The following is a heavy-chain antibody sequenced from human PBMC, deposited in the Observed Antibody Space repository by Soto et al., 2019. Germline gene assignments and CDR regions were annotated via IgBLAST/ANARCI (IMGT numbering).Heavy chain of an antibody. CDR1: GGSISSSGYY. D-gene: IGHD5-12*01. J-gene: IGHJ4*02. V-gene: IGHV4-30-2*01. CDR2: IYHSGST. Sequence: SETLSLTCTVSGGSISSSGYYWSWIRQHPGKGLEWIGYIYHSGSTYYTPSLKSRVTISLDRSKNQFSLKLSSVTAADTAVYYCAAGGGLPRYYWGQGTLVTVSS. CDR3: AAGGGLPRYY.